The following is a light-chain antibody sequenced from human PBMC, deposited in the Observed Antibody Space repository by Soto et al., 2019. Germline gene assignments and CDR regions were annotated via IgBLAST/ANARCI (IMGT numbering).Light chain of an antibody. V-gene: IGKV3-20*01. J-gene: IGKJ5*01. CDR3: QQHGDAPIT. Sequence: EIVLTQSPGTLSLSPGERATLSGRASQSVSSSYLAWYQQRRGQAPRLLIYGATSRATGIPDRFSGSGSGTDFTLTISRLEPEDFAVYYCQQHGDAPITFGQGTRLEIK. CDR2: GAT. CDR1: QSVSSSY.